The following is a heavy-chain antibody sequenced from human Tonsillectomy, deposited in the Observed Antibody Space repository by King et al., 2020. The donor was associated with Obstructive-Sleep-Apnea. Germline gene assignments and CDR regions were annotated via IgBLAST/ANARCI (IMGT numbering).Heavy chain of an antibody. Sequence: QLQESGPGLVKPSETLSLTCTVSCGSISSSSYYWGWIRQPPGEGLEWIGSIYYSGSTHYNPSLKSRGTISVDTSKNKFSPKLSSVTAADTAVYYCAREGDIVVVPAANMDVWGQGTTVTVSS. CDR3: AREGDIVVVPAANMDV. D-gene: IGHD2-2*01. V-gene: IGHV4-39*07. CDR1: CGSISSSSYY. J-gene: IGHJ6*02. CDR2: IYYSGST.